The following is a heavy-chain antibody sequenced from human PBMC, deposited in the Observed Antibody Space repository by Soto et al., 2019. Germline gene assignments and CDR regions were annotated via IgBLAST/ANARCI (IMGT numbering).Heavy chain of an antibody. V-gene: IGHV5-51*01. CDR1: GYSFTSYW. J-gene: IGHJ6*02. D-gene: IGHD1-7*01. CDR2: IYPGDSDT. CDR3: ARVLRWNYDSSAYYYYGMDV. Sequence: GESLKISCKGSGYSFTSYWIGWVRQMPGKGLEWTGIIYPGDSDTRYSPSFQGQVTISADKSISTAYLQWSSLKASDTAMYYCARVLRWNYDSSAYYYYGMDVWGQGTTVTVSS.